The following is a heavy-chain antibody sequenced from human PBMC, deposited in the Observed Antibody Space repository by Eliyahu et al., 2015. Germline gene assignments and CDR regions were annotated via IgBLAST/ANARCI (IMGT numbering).Heavy chain of an antibody. CDR3: VRPVNIYHFHSNYFDP. Sequence: QLQLQESGPGLVKPSETLSXTCAXSGGSIXSSSYYWGWVRXPPGKGLEWVGSFYYTGSASYNPSLKSRVTISVDTSKNQFSLRLTSVTAADTAVYYCVRPVNIYHFHSNYFDPWGPGTLVTVSS. CDR1: GGSIXSSSYY. V-gene: IGHV4-39*01. J-gene: IGHJ5*02. D-gene: IGHD2/OR15-2a*01. CDR2: FYYTGSA.